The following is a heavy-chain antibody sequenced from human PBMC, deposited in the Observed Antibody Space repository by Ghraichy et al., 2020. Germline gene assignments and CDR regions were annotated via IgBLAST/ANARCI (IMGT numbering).Heavy chain of an antibody. Sequence: SETLSLTCTVFGGYMSSYYWSWIRQPAGKGLEWIGRIYNSGSFDYYPSLKSRVTMSEDTPNNQFSLKLTSLTAADTAVYYCARSKDYYDTRRAFDIWGQGIMVTVSS. CDR1: GGYMSSYY. CDR3: ARSKDYYDTRRAFDI. CDR2: IYNSGSF. D-gene: IGHD3-22*01. V-gene: IGHV4-4*07. J-gene: IGHJ3*02.